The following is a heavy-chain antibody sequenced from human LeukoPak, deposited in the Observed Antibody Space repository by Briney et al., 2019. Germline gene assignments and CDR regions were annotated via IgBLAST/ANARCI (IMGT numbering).Heavy chain of an antibody. J-gene: IGHJ4*02. CDR1: GFTFSSYA. CDR3: ALWSYSGSYLNDY. Sequence: GGSLRLSCAASGFTFSSYAMSWVRQAPGKGLEWVAVISYDGSNKYYADSVKGRFTTSRDNSKNTLYLQMNSLRAADTAVYYCALWSYSGSYLNDYWGQGTLVTVSS. CDR2: ISYDGSNK. V-gene: IGHV3-30*03. D-gene: IGHD1-26*01.